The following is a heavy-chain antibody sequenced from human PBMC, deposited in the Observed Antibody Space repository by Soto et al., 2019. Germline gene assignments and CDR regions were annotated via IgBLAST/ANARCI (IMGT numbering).Heavy chain of an antibody. CDR1: GYTFTNYG. Sequence: QVELVQSGAEMKKPGASVKVSCKASGYTFTNYGISWVRQAPGQGLEWMGWISDFDGHINYAQKFHGRVTLTIVTSTSTADLDLRSLTSADAAIYYCARDDDRWGEDGFDPWGQGTLVTVSS. CDR2: ISDFDGHI. V-gene: IGHV1-18*01. CDR3: ARDDDRWGEDGFDP. J-gene: IGHJ5*02. D-gene: IGHD3-16*01.